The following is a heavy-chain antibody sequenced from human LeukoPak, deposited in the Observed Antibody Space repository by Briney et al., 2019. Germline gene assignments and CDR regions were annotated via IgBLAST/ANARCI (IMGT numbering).Heavy chain of an antibody. J-gene: IGHJ3*02. D-gene: IGHD3-22*01. Sequence: SETLSLTCAVYGGSFSGYYWSWTRQPPGKGLEWIGEINHSGSTNYNPSLKSRVTISVDTSKNQFSLKLSSVTAADTAVYYCATISAGSSGYYTDAFDIWGQGTMVTVSS. CDR3: ATISAGSSGYYTDAFDI. CDR2: INHSGST. V-gene: IGHV4-34*01. CDR1: GGSFSGYY.